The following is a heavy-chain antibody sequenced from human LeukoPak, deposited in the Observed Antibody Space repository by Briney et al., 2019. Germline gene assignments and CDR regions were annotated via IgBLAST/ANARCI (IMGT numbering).Heavy chain of an antibody. D-gene: IGHD3-22*01. CDR3: TTLTMIVVHNDY. V-gene: IGHV4-4*07. Sequence: PSETLSLTCTVSGGSISSYDWSWIRQPAGKGLEWIGRIYISGSTNYNPSLKSRVTMSEDTSKNQFSLKLSSVTAADTAVYYCTTLTMIVVHNDYWGQGTLVTVSS. CDR2: IYISGST. J-gene: IGHJ4*02. CDR1: GGSISSYD.